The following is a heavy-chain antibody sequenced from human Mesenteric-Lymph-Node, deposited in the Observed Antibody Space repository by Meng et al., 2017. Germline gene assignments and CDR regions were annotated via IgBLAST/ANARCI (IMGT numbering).Heavy chain of an antibody. CDR1: GDSITSGDYS. V-gene: IGHV4-30-2*01. J-gene: IGHJ5*02. Sequence: QLQESGPGLVTPSQTLSPTCAVSGDSITSGDYSWTWIRQPPGKGLEWIGYIYHGVNIYYTPSLRSRVTISVDKSRSQFSLKLTSVSAADTAVYYCVRDTRRGGGWFDPWGQGTLVTVSS. D-gene: IGHD2-15*01. CDR3: VRDTRRGGGWFDP. CDR2: IYHGVNI.